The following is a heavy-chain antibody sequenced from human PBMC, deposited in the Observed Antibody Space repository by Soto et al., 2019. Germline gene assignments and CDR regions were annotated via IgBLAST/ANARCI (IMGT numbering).Heavy chain of an antibody. V-gene: IGHV1-69*02. CDR1: GGTFSSYT. CDR3: ASVYGDYSY. J-gene: IGHJ4*02. CDR2: IIPILGIA. D-gene: IGHD4-17*01. Sequence: QVQLVQSGAEVKKPGSSVKVSCKASGGTFSSYTISWVRQAPGQGHEWMGRIIPILGIANYAQKFQGRVTITADKSTSTAYMELSSLRSEDTAVYYCASVYGDYSYWGQGTLVTVSS.